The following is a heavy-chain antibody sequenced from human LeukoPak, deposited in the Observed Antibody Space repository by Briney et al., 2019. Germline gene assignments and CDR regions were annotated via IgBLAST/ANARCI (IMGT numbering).Heavy chain of an antibody. D-gene: IGHD2-2*02. Sequence: ASVKVSCKASGYIFTGYYMHWVRQAPGQGLEWMGWINPDSGGTNYAQKFRGRVTMTRDTSISMAYMELSRLRSDDTAVYYCARDPYCSSNSCYTFFAFDIWGQGTMVTVSS. J-gene: IGHJ3*02. CDR3: ARDPYCSSNSCYTFFAFDI. V-gene: IGHV1-2*02. CDR1: GYIFTGYY. CDR2: INPDSGGT.